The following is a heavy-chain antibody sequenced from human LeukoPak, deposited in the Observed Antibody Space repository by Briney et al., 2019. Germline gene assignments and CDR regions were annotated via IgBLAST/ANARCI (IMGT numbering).Heavy chain of an antibody. CDR3: ARDEVSYGWPALDI. V-gene: IGHV4-34*01. CDR2: INHIGNT. D-gene: IGHD5-18*01. Sequence: SETLSLTCAVYGGSFSGYYWSWFRQPPRKGLEWIGEINHIGNTNYNPSLKSRVTISVDTSKNQFSLKLSSVTAADTAVYYCARDEVSYGWPALDIWGQGTMVTVSS. J-gene: IGHJ3*02. CDR1: GGSFSGYY.